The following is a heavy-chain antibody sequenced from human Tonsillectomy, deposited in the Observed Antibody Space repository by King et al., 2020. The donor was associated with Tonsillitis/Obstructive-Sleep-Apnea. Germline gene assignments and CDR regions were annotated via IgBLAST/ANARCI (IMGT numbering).Heavy chain of an antibody. CDR3: ARSGDYGDEDDDAFDI. CDR1: GFTFSSYS. V-gene: IGHV3-48*02. CDR2: ISSSSSTI. Sequence: VQLVESGGGLVQPGGSLRLSCAASGFTFSSYSMNWVRQAPGKGLEWVSYISSSSSTIYYADSEKGRFTISRDNAKNSLYLQMNSLRDEDTAVYYCARSGDYGDEDDDAFDIWGQGTMVTVSS. J-gene: IGHJ3*02. D-gene: IGHD4-17*01.